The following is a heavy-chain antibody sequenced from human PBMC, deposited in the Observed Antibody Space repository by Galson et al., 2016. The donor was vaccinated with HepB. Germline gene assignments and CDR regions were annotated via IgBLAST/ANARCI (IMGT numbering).Heavy chain of an antibody. V-gene: IGHV3-53*01. Sequence: SLRLSCAASGFTVSSNYMRWVRQAPGKGLEWVSVIYSGGSTYYADSVKGRFTFSRDNSKNTLYLQMNSLRAEDTAVYYCAREGSHFDSSGYYPSYYGMDVWGQGTTVTVSS. CDR3: AREGSHFDSSGYYPSYYGMDV. CDR1: GFTVSSNY. CDR2: IYSGGST. J-gene: IGHJ6*02. D-gene: IGHD3-22*01.